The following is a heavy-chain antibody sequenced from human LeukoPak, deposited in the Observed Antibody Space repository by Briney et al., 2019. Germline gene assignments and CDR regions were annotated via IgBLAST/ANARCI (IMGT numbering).Heavy chain of an antibody. V-gene: IGHV3-23*01. CDR1: GFTFSSYA. J-gene: IGHJ3*02. Sequence: GGSLRLSCAASGFTFSSYAMNWVRQAPGKGLEWVPSISGGGGSTYYADFVKGRFTISRDNAKNTVYLQVRSLRAEDTAVYYCAKDSGYGGDSNDAFDIWGQGTMVTVSS. CDR3: AKDSGYGGDSNDAFDI. CDR2: ISGGGGST. D-gene: IGHD4-23*01.